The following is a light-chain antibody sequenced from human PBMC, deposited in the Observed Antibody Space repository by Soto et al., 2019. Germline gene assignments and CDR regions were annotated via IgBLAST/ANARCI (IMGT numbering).Light chain of an antibody. Sequence: DIQMTQTPSTLSASVGERVTITCRASQSISTWLAWYRQTPGRAPNLLIYKASTLESGVPSRFSGSGSGTEFTLTISSLQPDDFAIYYCQQYYSLSPWPFGQGTKVDIK. V-gene: IGKV1-5*03. J-gene: IGKJ1*01. CDR2: KAS. CDR3: QQYYSLSPWP. CDR1: QSISTW.